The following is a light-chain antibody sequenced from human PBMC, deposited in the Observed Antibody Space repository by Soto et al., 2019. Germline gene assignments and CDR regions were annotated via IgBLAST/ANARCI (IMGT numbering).Light chain of an antibody. CDR2: DAS. Sequence: EIVLTQSPATLSLSPGERATLACRASQSFSSYLAWYQQKPGQAPRLLIYDASNRANGIPARFSGSGSGTDCTLTISSLEPEDFAVYYCQQRSNWPPLFTFGPGTKVDIK. J-gene: IGKJ3*01. CDR1: QSFSSY. V-gene: IGKV3-11*01. CDR3: QQRSNWPPLFT.